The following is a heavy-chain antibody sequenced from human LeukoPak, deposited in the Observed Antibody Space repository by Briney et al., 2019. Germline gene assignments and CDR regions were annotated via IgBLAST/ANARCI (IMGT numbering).Heavy chain of an antibody. CDR1: GGSISSSSYY. CDR2: IYHSGST. V-gene: IGHV4-30-2*01. Sequence: SETLSLTCTVSGGSISSSSYYWGWIRQPPGKGLEWIGYIYHSGSTYYNPSLKSRVTISVDRSKNQFSLKLSSVTAADTAVYYCARTYYYGSGSPEYLFDYWGQGTLVTVSS. J-gene: IGHJ4*02. CDR3: ARTYYYGSGSPEYLFDY. D-gene: IGHD3-10*01.